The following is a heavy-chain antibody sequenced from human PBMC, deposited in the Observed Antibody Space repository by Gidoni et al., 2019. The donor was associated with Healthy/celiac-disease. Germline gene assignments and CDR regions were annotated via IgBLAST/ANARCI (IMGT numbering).Heavy chain of an antibody. CDR2: ISGSGGST. Sequence: EVQLLESGGGLVQPGGSLRLSCAASGFTFSSYAMSWVRQAPGKGLEWGSAISGSGGSTYYADSVKGRFTISRDNSKNTLYLQMNSLRAEDTAVYYCAKSPQYSYGHSYFDYWGQGTLVTVSS. J-gene: IGHJ4*02. V-gene: IGHV3-23*01. D-gene: IGHD5-18*01. CDR3: AKSPQYSYGHSYFDY. CDR1: GFTFSSYA.